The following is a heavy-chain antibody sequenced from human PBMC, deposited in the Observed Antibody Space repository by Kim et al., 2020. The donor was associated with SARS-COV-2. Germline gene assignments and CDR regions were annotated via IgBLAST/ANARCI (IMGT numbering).Heavy chain of an antibody. Sequence: GGSLRLSCAASGFTFSSYEMSWVRQAPGKGLEWVSYISSGGSSIHYADSVKGRFTISRDNAKNSLYMQMNSLRAEDTAVYYCARRELLRTSWSLDYWGQG. CDR3: ARRELLRTSWSLDY. CDR2: ISSGGSSI. V-gene: IGHV3-48*03. CDR1: GFTFSSYE. J-gene: IGHJ4*02. D-gene: IGHD1-26*01.